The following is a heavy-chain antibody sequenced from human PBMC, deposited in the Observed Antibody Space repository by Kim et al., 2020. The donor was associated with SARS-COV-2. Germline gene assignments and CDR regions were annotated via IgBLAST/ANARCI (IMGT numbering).Heavy chain of an antibody. J-gene: IGHJ4*02. Sequence: DSGKGRFTISRDNAKNTLFLHMNSLRDEDTAVYYCAKGRDGDYYDSSGYYYWGQGTLVTVSS. V-gene: IGHV3-23*01. CDR3: AKGRDGDYYDSSGYYY. D-gene: IGHD3-22*01.